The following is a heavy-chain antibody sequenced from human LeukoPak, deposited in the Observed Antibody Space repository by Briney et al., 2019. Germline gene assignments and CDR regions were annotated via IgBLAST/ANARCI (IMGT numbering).Heavy chain of an antibody. V-gene: IGHV3-48*04. Sequence: GGSLRLSCAASGFTFSSYSMNWVRQAPGKGLEWVSYISSSSSTIYYADSVKGRFTISRDNAKNSLYLQMNSLRAEDTAVYYCAKSDSSGWYYFDYWGQGTLVTVSS. CDR3: AKSDSSGWYYFDY. J-gene: IGHJ4*02. CDR2: ISSSSSTI. D-gene: IGHD6-19*01. CDR1: GFTFSSYS.